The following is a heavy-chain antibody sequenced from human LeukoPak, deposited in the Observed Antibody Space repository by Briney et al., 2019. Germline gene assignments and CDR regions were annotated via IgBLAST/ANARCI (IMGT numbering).Heavy chain of an antibody. J-gene: IGHJ4*02. D-gene: IGHD3-10*01. CDR2: ISWNSGSI. CDR3: AKDEGFHGSGSRGLDY. Sequence: PGRSLRLSCAASGFTFDDYAMHWVRQAPGKGLEWVSGISWNSGSIGYADSVKGRFTISRDNARTSLYLQMNSLRAEDTALYYCAKDEGFHGSGSRGLDYWGQGTLVTVSS. CDR1: GFTFDDYA. V-gene: IGHV3-9*01.